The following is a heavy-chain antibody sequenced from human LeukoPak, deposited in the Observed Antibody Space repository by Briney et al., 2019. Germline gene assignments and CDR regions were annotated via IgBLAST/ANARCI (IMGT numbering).Heavy chain of an antibody. CDR1: GFTFSSYA. CDR3: AKDLGGYNWFDP. D-gene: IGHD3-16*01. V-gene: IGHV3-23*01. CDR2: ISGGGGST. J-gene: IGHJ5*02. Sequence: GGSLRLSCAASGFTFSSYAMSWVRQAPGKGLEWVSAISGGGGSTYYADSVKGRFTISRDNSKNTLYLQMNSLRAEDTAVYYCAKDLGGYNWFDPWGQGTLVTVSS.